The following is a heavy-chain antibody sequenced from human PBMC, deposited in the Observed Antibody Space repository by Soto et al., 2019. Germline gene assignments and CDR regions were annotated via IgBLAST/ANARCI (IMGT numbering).Heavy chain of an antibody. J-gene: IGHJ6*02. CDR2: ISSSGSTI. Sequence: EVQLVESGGGLVQPGGSLRLSCAASGFTFSSYEMNWVRQAPGKGLEWVSYISSSGSTIYYADSEKGRFTISRDNAKNSLYLQMNSLRAEDTAVYYCARLAVAGYYYGMDVWGQGTTVTVSS. V-gene: IGHV3-48*03. CDR3: ARLAVAGYYYGMDV. D-gene: IGHD6-19*01. CDR1: GFTFSSYE.